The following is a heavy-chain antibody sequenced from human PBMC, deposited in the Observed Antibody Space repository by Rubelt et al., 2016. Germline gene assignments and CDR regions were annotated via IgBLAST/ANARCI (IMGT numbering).Heavy chain of an antibody. Sequence: QVQLVQSGAEVKKPGSSVKVSCKASGGTFRSYAISWVRQAPGQGLEWMGGIIPIFGTATYAQKFQGRVTMTTDTSTSTAYMERRGLRSDDTAVYYCARVFSGTSVGWLDPWGQGTLVTVSS. CDR1: GGTFRSYA. D-gene: IGHD6-13*01. CDR2: IIPIFGTA. CDR3: ARVFSGTSVGWLDP. V-gene: IGHV1-69*06. J-gene: IGHJ5*02.